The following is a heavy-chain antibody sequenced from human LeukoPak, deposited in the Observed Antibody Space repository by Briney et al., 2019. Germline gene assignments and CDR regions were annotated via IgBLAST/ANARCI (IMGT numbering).Heavy chain of an antibody. CDR3: ASFRWGVGFEY. CDR2: INHSGST. Sequence: SETLSLTCAVYGGSFSGYYWSCIGQPPGKGLEWIGEINHSGSTNYNPSLKSRLTISVDTSKNQFSLKLNSVTAADTAVYYCASFRWGVGFEYWGQGTLVTVSS. V-gene: IGHV4-34*01. D-gene: IGHD3-16*01. J-gene: IGHJ4*02. CDR1: GGSFSGYY.